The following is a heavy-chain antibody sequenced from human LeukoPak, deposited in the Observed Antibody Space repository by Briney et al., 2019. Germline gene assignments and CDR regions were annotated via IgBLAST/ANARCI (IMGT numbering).Heavy chain of an antibody. CDR2: ISYDGSEK. D-gene: IGHD6-19*01. J-gene: IGHJ4*02. V-gene: IGHV3-30*18. CDR1: GFTFSSYG. Sequence: PGRSLRLSCAASGFTFSSYGMHWVRQAPGKGLEWVAVISYDGSEKYYADSVKGRFTISRDNSKNTLYLQMNSLRAEDTAVYYCAKDLRAKCIAMAGVCSFFDYWGQGTLVTVSS. CDR3: AKDLRAKCIAMAGVCSFFDY.